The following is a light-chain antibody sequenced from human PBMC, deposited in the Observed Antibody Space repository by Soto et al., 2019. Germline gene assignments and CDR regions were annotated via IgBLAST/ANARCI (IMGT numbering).Light chain of an antibody. CDR2: RNS. Sequence: QSALTQPRSVSGSPGQSVTISCTGTSSDVGRYNYVSWYQQHPGKAPKLIILRNSRRASGVPDRFSGSKSGTSASLAISGLRSEDEADYYCATWDDSLSGHVVFGGGTKLTVL. V-gene: IGLV2-11*01. CDR3: ATWDDSLSGHVV. J-gene: IGLJ2*01. CDR1: SSDVGRYNY.